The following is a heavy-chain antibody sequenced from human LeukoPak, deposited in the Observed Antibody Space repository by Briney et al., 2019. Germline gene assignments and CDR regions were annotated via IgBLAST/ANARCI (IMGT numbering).Heavy chain of an antibody. CDR2: IYYGGST. V-gene: IGHV4-59*01. J-gene: IGHJ5*02. CDR1: GGSISSYH. CDR3: ARVVAGRRFDP. Sequence: SETLSLTCTVSGGSISSYHWSWIRQPPGEGLEWIGYIYYGGSTNYNPSLKSRVTISVDTSKNQFSLKVNSVTAADTAVYYCARVVAGRRFDPWGQGTLVTVSS. D-gene: IGHD6-19*01.